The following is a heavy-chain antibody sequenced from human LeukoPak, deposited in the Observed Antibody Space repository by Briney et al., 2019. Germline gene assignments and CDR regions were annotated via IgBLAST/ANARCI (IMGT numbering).Heavy chain of an antibody. CDR1: GFTFTSSA. CDR3: AATYYDYVWGSYRYSGTFDY. V-gene: IGHV1-58*02. D-gene: IGHD3-16*02. Sequence: RASVKVSCKASGFTFTSSAMQWVRQARGQRLEWIGWIVAGSGNTNYAQKFQERVTITRDMSTSTAYMELSSLRSEDTAVYYCAATYYDYVWGSYRYSGTFDYWGQGTLVTVSS. J-gene: IGHJ4*02. CDR2: IVAGSGNT.